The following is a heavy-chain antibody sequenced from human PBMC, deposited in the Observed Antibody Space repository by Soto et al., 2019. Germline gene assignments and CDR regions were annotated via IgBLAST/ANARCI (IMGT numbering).Heavy chain of an antibody. CDR3: AKDSKERYYGSGSYYPAGVFDP. CDR2: ISGSGGST. CDR1: GFTFSSYA. J-gene: IGHJ5*02. D-gene: IGHD3-10*01. V-gene: IGHV3-23*01. Sequence: GGSLRLSCAASGFTFSSYAMSWVRQAPGKGLEWVSAISGSGGSTYYADSVKGRFTISRDNSKNTLYLQMNSLRAEDTAVYYCAKDSKERYYGSGSYYPAGVFDPWGQGTLVTVSS.